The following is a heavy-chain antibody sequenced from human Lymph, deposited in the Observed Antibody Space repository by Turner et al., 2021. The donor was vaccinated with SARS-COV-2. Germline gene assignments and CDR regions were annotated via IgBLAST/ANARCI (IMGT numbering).Heavy chain of an antibody. CDR3: ARARWLRGEVDY. CDR1: GGSISNYY. D-gene: IGHD5-12*01. Sequence: QVQLQESGPGPVKPSETLSLVCSVSGGSISNYYWRWIRQPPGKGLECIGYIYYSDSTNSNTSRKSIVTISVDTSKNQVIMKLSAVTAAVTAVYYCARARWLRGEVDYWGQGTLVTVSS. CDR2: IYYSDST. V-gene: IGHV4-59*01. J-gene: IGHJ4*02.